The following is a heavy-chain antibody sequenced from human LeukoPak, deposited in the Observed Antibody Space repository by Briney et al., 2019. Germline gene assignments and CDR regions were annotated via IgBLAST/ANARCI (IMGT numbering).Heavy chain of an antibody. CDR2: INPDDSVK. V-gene: IGHV3-7*05. CDR3: ARQTDSRAFDV. Sequence: GGSLRLSCAASGFTFSTYWMSWVRQAPGKGLEWVAKINPDDSVKFYVDSVKGRFTISRDNTKNSLFLHMNCPRAEDTAIYYCARQTDSRAFDVWGQGSMVTVSS. J-gene: IGHJ3*01. D-gene: IGHD1-14*01. CDR1: GFTFSTYW.